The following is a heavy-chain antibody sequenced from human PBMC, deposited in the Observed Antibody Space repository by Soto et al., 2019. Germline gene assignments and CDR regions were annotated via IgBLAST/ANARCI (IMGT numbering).Heavy chain of an antibody. J-gene: IGHJ3*02. CDR2: IYSGGST. Sequence: EVQLVESGGGLIQPGGSLRLSCAASGFTVSSNYMSWVRQAPGKGLEWVSVIYSGGSTYYADSVKGRFTISRDNSKNTLYLQMNSLRAEDTAVYYCARGGIAVAGTGHAFDIWGQGTMVTVSS. D-gene: IGHD6-19*01. V-gene: IGHV3-53*01. CDR1: GFTVSSNY. CDR3: ARGGIAVAGTGHAFDI.